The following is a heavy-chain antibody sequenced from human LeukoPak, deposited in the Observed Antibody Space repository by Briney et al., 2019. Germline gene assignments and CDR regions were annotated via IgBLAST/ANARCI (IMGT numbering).Heavy chain of an antibody. V-gene: IGHV3-53*01. CDR3: AREAMTYYYDSSGLNQVFDY. J-gene: IGHJ4*02. Sequence: GGSLRLSCAASGFTVSSNYMSWVRQAPGKGLEWVSVIYSGGSTSYADSVKGRFTISRDNSKNTLYLQMNSLRAEDTAVYYCAREAMTYYYDSSGLNQVFDYWGQGTLVTVSS. CDR2: IYSGGST. D-gene: IGHD3-22*01. CDR1: GFTVSSNY.